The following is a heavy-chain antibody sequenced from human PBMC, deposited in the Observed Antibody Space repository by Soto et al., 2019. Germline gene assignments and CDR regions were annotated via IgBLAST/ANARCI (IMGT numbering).Heavy chain of an antibody. Sequence: QVQLQQWGAGLVKPSETLSLSCAVYGQSFSSHSWAWIRQPPGKGLEWIGEISESGSTYYNPSLTSRVTIPTDTSKNQFSLKLSSVTAADTAAYFCARGSGIVALPGELEDVNYDFWGQGTLVNVSS. CDR1: GQSFSSHS. CDR3: ARGSGIVALPGELEDVNYDF. D-gene: IGHD1-1*01. CDR2: ISESGST. J-gene: IGHJ4*02. V-gene: IGHV4-34*01.